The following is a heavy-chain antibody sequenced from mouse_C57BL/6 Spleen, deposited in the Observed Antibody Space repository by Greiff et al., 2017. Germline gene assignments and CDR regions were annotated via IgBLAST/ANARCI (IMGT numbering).Heavy chain of an antibody. V-gene: IGHV5-6*02. CDR1: GFTFSSYG. CDR2: ISSGGSYT. J-gene: IGHJ3*01. D-gene: IGHD2-3*01. Sequence: EVKVVESGGDLVKPGGSLKLSCAASGFTFSSYGMSWVRQTPDKRLEWVATISSGGSYTYYPDSVKGRFTISRDNAKNTLYLQMSSLKSEDTAMYYCARREIYDGYYGFAYWGQGTLVTVSA. CDR3: ARREIYDGYYGFAY.